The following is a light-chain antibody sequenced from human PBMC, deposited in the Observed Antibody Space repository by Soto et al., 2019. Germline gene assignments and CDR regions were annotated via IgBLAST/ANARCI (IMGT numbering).Light chain of an antibody. Sequence: EIVMTQSSATLSMSPGERATLSCRASQSVSSNLAWYQQKPGQAPRLLIYGASTRATGIPARFSGSGSGTEFTLTISSLQSEDFAIYYCQHYNNWPPWTFGQGTKVEIK. CDR1: QSVSSN. J-gene: IGKJ1*01. V-gene: IGKV3-15*01. CDR2: GAS. CDR3: QHYNNWPPWT.